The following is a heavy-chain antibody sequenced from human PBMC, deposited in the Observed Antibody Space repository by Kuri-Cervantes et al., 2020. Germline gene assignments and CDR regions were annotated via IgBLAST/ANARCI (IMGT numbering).Heavy chain of an antibody. D-gene: IGHD3-22*01. CDR2: ISGGST. CDR3: SQYKDADYDSSGYYYDAFDI. CDR1: GFTFSSYS. J-gene: IGHJ3*02. V-gene: IGHV3-38-3*01. Sequence: GESLKISCAASGFTFSSYSMNWVRQAPGKGLEWVSSISGGSTYYADSRKGRFTISRDNSKNTLYLQMNSLRAEDTAVYYCSQYKDADYDSSGYYYDAFDIWGQGTMVTVSS.